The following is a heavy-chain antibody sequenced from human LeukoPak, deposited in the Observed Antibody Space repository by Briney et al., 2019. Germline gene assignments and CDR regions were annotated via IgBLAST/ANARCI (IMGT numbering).Heavy chain of an antibody. J-gene: IGHJ6*02. CDR3: AKGPDYYDSSGYYWRDYYGMDV. CDR2: ISGSGGST. Sequence: GGSLRLSCAASGFTFSSYAMSWVRQAPGKGLEWVSAISGSGGSTYYADSVKGRFTISRDNSKNTLYLQMNSLRAEDTAVYYCAKGPDYYDSSGYYWRDYYGMDVWGQGTTVSVSS. CDR1: GFTFSSYA. D-gene: IGHD3-22*01. V-gene: IGHV3-23*01.